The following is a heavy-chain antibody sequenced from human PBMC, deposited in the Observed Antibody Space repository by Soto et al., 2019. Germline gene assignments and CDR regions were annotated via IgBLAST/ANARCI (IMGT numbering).Heavy chain of an antibody. CDR3: AKDLDYCSGGSCYGPFDY. V-gene: IGHV3-30*18. J-gene: IGHJ4*02. CDR2: IAYDGSNK. D-gene: IGHD2-15*01. Sequence: QVQLVESGGGVVQPGRSLRLSCAASGFTFSSYGMHWVRQAPGKGLEWVAVIAYDGSNKYYDDSVKGRFTISRDNSKNTLYLKMNSLRAEDTAVYYCAKDLDYCSGGSCYGPFDYWGQGTLVTVSS. CDR1: GFTFSSYG.